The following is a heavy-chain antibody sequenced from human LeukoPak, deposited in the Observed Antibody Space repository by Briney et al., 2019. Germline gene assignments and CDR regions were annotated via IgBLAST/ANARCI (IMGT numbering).Heavy chain of an antibody. Sequence: SETLSLTCTVSGGSISSYYWCWIREPPGRGVEWIGYIYYSGSTNYNPSLKSRVTISVDTSKNQFSLKLSSVTAADTAVYYCARGQGYSYEYYFDYWGQGTLVTVSS. D-gene: IGHD5-18*01. J-gene: IGHJ4*02. CDR1: GGSISSYY. CDR3: ARGQGYSYEYYFDY. V-gene: IGHV4-59*01. CDR2: IYYSGST.